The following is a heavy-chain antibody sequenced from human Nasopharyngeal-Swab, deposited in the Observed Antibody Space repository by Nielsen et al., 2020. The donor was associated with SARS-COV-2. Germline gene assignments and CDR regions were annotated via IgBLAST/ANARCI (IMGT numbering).Heavy chain of an antibody. D-gene: IGHD6-13*01. CDR2: INHSGST. J-gene: IGHJ5*02. V-gene: IGHV4-34*01. Sequence: WIRQPPGKGLEWIGEINHSGSTNYHPPLKSRVTISVDTSKNQFSLKLSSVTAADTAVYYCARGQKGEQQLDPPLKTNNWFDPWGQGTLVTVSS. CDR3: ARGQKGEQQLDPPLKTNNWFDP.